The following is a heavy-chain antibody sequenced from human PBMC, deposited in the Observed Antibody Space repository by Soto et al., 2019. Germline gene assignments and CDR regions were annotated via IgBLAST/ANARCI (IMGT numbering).Heavy chain of an antibody. CDR1: GFTFSSYA. Sequence: GSLRLSCAASGFTFSSYAMSWVRQAPGKGLEWVSAISGSGGSTYYADSVKGRFTISRDNSKNTLYLQMNSLRAEDTAVYYCAKDGSTSFDYYYYGMDVWGQGTTVTVSS. CDR3: AKDGSTSFDYYYYGMDV. D-gene: IGHD2-2*01. CDR2: ISGSGGST. V-gene: IGHV3-23*01. J-gene: IGHJ6*02.